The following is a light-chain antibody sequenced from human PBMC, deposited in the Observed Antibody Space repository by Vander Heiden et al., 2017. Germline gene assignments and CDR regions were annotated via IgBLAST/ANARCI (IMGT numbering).Light chain of an antibody. V-gene: IGLV3-19*01. CDR3: SSRDSSGNHVV. J-gene: IGLJ2*01. Sequence: SSELTQDPAVSVALGQTVRITCQGDSLRSNYASWYQQKPGLAPVLVIYGKNTRPSGIPDRFSGSSSGNTASLTITGAQAEDEADYYCSSRDSSGNHVVFGGGTKLTVL. CDR1: SLRSNY. CDR2: GKN.